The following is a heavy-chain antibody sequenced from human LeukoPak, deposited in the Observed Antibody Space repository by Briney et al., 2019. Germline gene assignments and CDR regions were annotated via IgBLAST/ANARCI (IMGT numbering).Heavy chain of an antibody. CDR1: GFTFSSYG. D-gene: IGHD3-3*01. CDR2: IRHDGSNK. V-gene: IGHV3-30*02. J-gene: IGHJ4*02. CDR3: AKEGPGLRFLEWLLIDY. Sequence: GGSLRLSCAASGFTFSSYGMHWVRQAPGKRLEWVAFIRHDGSNKYYADSAKGRFTISRDNSKNTLYLQMNSLRAEDTAVYYCAKEGPGLRFLEWLLIDYWGQGTLVTVSS.